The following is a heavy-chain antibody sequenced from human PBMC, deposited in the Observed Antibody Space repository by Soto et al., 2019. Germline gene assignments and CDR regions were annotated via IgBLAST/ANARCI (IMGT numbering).Heavy chain of an antibody. CDR2: IYWDDDK. J-gene: IGHJ4*02. CDR1: GFSLSTSEVA. Sequence: SGPTLVNPTQTLTLTCTFSGFSLSTSEVAVGWIRQPPGEALEWLALIYWDDDKRYNPSLENRLTIAKYTSQNQVVLRMTNMAPVDTAPYSCAHRTQAAAGFPYWGQGTLVTVSS. D-gene: IGHD6-13*01. V-gene: IGHV2-5*02. CDR3: AHRTQAAAGFPY.